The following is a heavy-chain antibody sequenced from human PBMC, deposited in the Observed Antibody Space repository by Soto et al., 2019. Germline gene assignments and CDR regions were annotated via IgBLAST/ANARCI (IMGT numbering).Heavy chain of an antibody. CDR2: IIPIFGTA. J-gene: IGHJ6*02. CDR3: ARERAEDYDVWSGPGYSYGMDV. Sequence: QVQLVQSGAEVKKPGSSVKVSCKASGGTFSSYAISWVRQAPGPGLEWMGGIIPIFGTANYAQKVQGRVTMTADESTSTAYMELSSLRSEDTAVYYCARERAEDYDVWSGPGYSYGMDVWGQGTTVTVSS. V-gene: IGHV1-69*01. D-gene: IGHD3-3*01. CDR1: GGTFSSYA.